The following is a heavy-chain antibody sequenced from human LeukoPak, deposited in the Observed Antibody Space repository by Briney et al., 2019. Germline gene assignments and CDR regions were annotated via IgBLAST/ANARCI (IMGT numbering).Heavy chain of an antibody. J-gene: IGHJ4*02. CDR3: ASGRYNWNPQEFDY. Sequence: ASVKVSCKASGGTFSSYAINWVRQAPGQGLEWMGGIIPIFGTANYAQKFQGRVTITADESTSTAYMELSSLRSEDTAVYYCASGRYNWNPQEFDYWGQGTLVTVSS. V-gene: IGHV1-69*13. CDR1: GGTFSSYA. CDR2: IIPIFGTA. D-gene: IGHD1-20*01.